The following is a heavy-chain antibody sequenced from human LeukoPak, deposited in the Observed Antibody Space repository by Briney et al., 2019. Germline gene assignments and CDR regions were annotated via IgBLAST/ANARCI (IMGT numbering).Heavy chain of an antibody. CDR3: ARDDSLVYDILAGYPPSGYYGVDV. CDR2: INSRGTIT. V-gene: IGHV3-48*03. D-gene: IGHD3-9*01. J-gene: IGHJ6*04. Sequence: PGGSLRPSCTASGFTLSTYEMNWFRQAPGKGLEWVSYINSRGTITYYADSVKGRFTISRDNAKNSLSLQLSSLRAEDTATYYCARDDSLVYDILAGYPPSGYYGVDVWGKGTTVTVSS. CDR1: GFTLSTYE.